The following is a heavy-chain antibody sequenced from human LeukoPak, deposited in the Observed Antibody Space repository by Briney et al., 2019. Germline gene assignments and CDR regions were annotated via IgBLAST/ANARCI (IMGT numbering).Heavy chain of an antibody. J-gene: IGHJ4*02. CDR2: ISAYNGNT. V-gene: IGHV1-18*01. D-gene: IGHD5-24*01. CDR3: ARGIRDGYNYTPLLDY. CDR1: GYTFTSYG. Sequence: ASVKVSCKASGYTFTSYGISWVRQAPGQGLEWMGWISAYNGNTNYAQKLQGRVTMTTDTSTSTAYMELRSLRSEDTAVYFCARGIRDGYNYTPLLDYWGQGTLVTVSS.